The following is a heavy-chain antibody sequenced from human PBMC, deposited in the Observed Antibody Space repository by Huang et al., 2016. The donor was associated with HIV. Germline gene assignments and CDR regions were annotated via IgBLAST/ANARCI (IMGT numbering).Heavy chain of an antibody. CDR2: INTDSGNP. CDR3: ARYYCTGGNCYSDY. D-gene: IGHD2-8*02. Sequence: QVQLVQSGSELKKPGASVKVSCKPSGYALTNYGLNWVRQAPGQGLEWMGWINTDSGNPMYAQGVTGRFVFSLDTSVSTAYLQIRSLKADDTAIYYCARYYCTGGNCYSDYWGQGTLVTVSS. CDR1: GYALTNYG. V-gene: IGHV7-4-1*02. J-gene: IGHJ4*02.